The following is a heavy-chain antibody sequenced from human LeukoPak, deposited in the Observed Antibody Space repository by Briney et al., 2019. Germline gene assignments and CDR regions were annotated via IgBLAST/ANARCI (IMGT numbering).Heavy chain of an antibody. Sequence: SVTVSCKASGYTLTNYLLHWVRQAPGQGLEWVGRIIPGGGSTNYAQKFRDRVTMTRDTSTSTVYMESSSLRSEDTAVYHCVREESGGYFDYWGLGTLVTVSS. CDR3: VREESGGYFDY. CDR2: IIPGGGST. J-gene: IGHJ4*02. D-gene: IGHD2-8*02. CDR1: GYTLTNYL. V-gene: IGHV1-46*01.